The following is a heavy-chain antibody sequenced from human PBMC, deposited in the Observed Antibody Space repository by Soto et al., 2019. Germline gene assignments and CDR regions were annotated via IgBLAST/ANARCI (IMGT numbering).Heavy chain of an antibody. Sequence: GASVKVSCKASGYTFTSYYMHWVRQAPGQGLEWMGIINPSGGSTSYAQKLQGRVTMTRDTSTRTVYMELSSLRSEDTAVYYCARSRSSGPGYDYWGQGTLVTVSS. J-gene: IGHJ4*02. CDR2: INPSGGST. D-gene: IGHD6-19*01. CDR3: ARSRSSGPGYDY. V-gene: IGHV1-46*01. CDR1: GYTFTSYY.